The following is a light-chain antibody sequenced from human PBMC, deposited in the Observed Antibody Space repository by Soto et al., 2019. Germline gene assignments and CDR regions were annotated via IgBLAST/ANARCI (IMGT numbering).Light chain of an antibody. CDR2: EVS. V-gene: IGLV2-18*02. CDR1: SSDVGSYNR. Sequence: QSSLTQPPSVSGSPGQSVANSCPGTSSDVGSYNRVSWYQQPPGTAPKLIISEVSNRPSGVPDRFSGSKSGNTASLTISGLQAEGDAYYYCSSIKTSETYVFGTG. CDR3: SSIKTSETYV. J-gene: IGLJ1*01.